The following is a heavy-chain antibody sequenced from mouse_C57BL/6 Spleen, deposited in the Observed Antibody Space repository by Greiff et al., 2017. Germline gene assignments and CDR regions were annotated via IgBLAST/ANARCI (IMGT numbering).Heavy chain of an antibody. CDR3: TTQLGREYYFDY. D-gene: IGHD4-1*02. J-gene: IGHJ2*01. CDR2: IDPEDGDT. V-gene: IGHV14-1*01. Sequence: EVKLMESGAELVRPGASVKLSCTASGFNIKDYYMHWVKQRPEQGLEWIGRIDPEDGDTEYAPKFQGKATMTADTSSNTAYLQLSSLTSEDTAVYYCTTQLGREYYFDYWGQGTTLTVSS. CDR1: GFNIKDYY.